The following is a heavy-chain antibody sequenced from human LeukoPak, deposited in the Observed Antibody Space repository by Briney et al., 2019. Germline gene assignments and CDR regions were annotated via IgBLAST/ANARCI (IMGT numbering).Heavy chain of an antibody. CDR2: IDNDGRGT. V-gene: IGHV3-74*01. CDR1: GFIFSSYG. J-gene: IGHJ3*01. Sequence: PGGSLRLSCAASGFIFSSYGFYWVRQVPGKGLEYVSRIDNDGRGTTYADSVKGRYTISRDNTKNTVYLQMNSLRPEDTAMYYCARGGVHHAFDVWGQGTMGTVSS. D-gene: IGHD3-3*01. CDR3: ARGGVHHAFDV.